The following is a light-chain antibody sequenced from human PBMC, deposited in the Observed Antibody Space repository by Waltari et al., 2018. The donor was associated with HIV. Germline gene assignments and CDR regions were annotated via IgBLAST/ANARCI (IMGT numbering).Light chain of an antibody. CDR3: QTWDTGVRV. CDR1: SGHTTYA. Sequence: QLVLTQSPSASASLGASVKLTCTLSSGHTTYAIAWHQQQPGKGPRYLMKLNSDGSHSKWDGIPDRFSGSSSGAERYLTISSLQSEDEADYYCQTWDTGVRVFGGGTKLTVL. J-gene: IGLJ3*02. CDR2: LNSDGSH. V-gene: IGLV4-69*01.